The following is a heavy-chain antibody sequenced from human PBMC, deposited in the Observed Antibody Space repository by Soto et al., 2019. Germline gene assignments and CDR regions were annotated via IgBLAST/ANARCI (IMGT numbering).Heavy chain of an antibody. J-gene: IGHJ6*02. CDR2: IYYSGST. Sequence: SETLSLTCTVSGGSISSYYWSWIRQPPGKGLEWIGYIYYSGSTNYNPSLKSRVTISVDTSKNQFSLRLNSVTDADTAVYYCARGHYYYYHVDVWGLGTTVTVCS. V-gene: IGHV4-59*01. CDR3: ARGHYYYYHVDV. CDR1: GGSISSYY.